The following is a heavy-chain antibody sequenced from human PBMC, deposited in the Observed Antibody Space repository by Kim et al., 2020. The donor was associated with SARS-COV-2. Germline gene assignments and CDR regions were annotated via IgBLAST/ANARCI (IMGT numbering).Heavy chain of an antibody. D-gene: IGHD5-12*01. CDR2: INPNSGGT. Sequence: ASVKVSCKASGYTFTGYYMHWVQQAPGQGLEWMGWINPNSGGTNYAQKFQGWVTMTRDTSISTAYMELSRLRSDDTAVYYCATGQGSRIYSGYDWDYYYGMDVWGQGTTVTVSS. V-gene: IGHV1-2*04. CDR1: GYTFTGYY. CDR3: ATGQGSRIYSGYDWDYYYGMDV. J-gene: IGHJ6*02.